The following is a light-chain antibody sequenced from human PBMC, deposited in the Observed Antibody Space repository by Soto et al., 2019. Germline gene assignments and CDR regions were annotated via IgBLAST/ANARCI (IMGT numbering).Light chain of an antibody. V-gene: IGLV2-23*02. CDR2: EVS. CDR3: CSYAGVPNLV. Sequence: QSALTQPASVSGSPGQSITLSCTGTPSDIGIYTLVSWYQHHPGEAPKLIIYEVSKRPSGVSDRFSGSKSGNAASLTISGLQSEDEANYYCCSYAGVPNLVCGGGTKVTVL. CDR1: PSDIGIYTL. J-gene: IGLJ3*02.